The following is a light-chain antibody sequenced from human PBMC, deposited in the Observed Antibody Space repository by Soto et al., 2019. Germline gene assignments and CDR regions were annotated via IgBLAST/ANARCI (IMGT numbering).Light chain of an antibody. CDR3: QHQGT. J-gene: IGKJ4*01. Sequence: IVLTQSPGTLSLSPGERATLSCRASQSVGMRYLAWYQQKPGQAPRLLIYDTSNRASDIPDRFSGSGSETDFTLTISRLVPEDLAVYYRQHQGTFGGGTKVEIK. V-gene: IGKV3-20*01. CDR1: QSVGMRY. CDR2: DTS.